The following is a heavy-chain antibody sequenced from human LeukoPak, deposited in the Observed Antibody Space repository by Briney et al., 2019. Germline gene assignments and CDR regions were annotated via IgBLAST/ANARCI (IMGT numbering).Heavy chain of an antibody. CDR1: GFTFSSYG. Sequence: GGSLRLSCAASGFTFSSYGMHWVRQAPGKGLEWVAVIWYDGSNKYYADSVKGRFTISRDNSKNTLYLQMNSLRAEDTAVYYCAKDRGNYDFWSGHYPDYWGQGTLVTVSS. CDR2: IWYDGSNK. J-gene: IGHJ4*02. D-gene: IGHD3-3*01. CDR3: AKDRGNYDFWSGHYPDY. V-gene: IGHV3-33*06.